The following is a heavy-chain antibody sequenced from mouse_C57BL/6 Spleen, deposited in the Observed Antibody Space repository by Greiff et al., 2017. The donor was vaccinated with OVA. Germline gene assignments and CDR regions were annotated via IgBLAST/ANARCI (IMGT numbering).Heavy chain of an antibody. Sequence: VQLQQSGPELVKPGASVKIPCKASGYTFTDYNMDWVKQSHGKSLEWIGDINPNNGGTIYNQKFKGKATLTVDKSSSTAYMELRSLTSEDTAVYYCARPLGSSLFAYWGQGTLVTVSA. J-gene: IGHJ3*01. V-gene: IGHV1-18*01. CDR1: GYTFTDYN. CDR2: INPNNGGT. CDR3: ARPLGSSLFAY. D-gene: IGHD1-1*01.